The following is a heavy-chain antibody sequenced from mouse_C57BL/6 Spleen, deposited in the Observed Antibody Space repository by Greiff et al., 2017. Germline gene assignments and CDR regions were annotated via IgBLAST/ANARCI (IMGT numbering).Heavy chain of an antibody. D-gene: IGHD2-2*01. Sequence: QVQLQQSGPGLVQPSQSLSITCTVSGFSLTSYGVHWVRQPPGKGLEWLGVIWSGGSTDYNAAFISRLSISKDNSKSQVFFKMNSLQAEDTAIYYCDKKLWLRRDAMDYWGQGTSVTVAS. V-gene: IGHV2-4*01. J-gene: IGHJ4*01. CDR3: DKKLWLRRDAMDY. CDR2: IWSGGST. CDR1: GFSLTSYG.